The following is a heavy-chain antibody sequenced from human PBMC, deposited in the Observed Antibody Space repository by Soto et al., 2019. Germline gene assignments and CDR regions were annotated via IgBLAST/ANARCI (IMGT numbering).Heavy chain of an antibody. J-gene: IGHJ4*02. V-gene: IGHV3-7*01. CDR3: ASLTGTTLIAYFDY. CDR2: IKQDGSEK. Sequence: GGPLRDSCGAAGFTICNFWMSWVSKAPGKGLEWVANIKQDGSEKYYVDSVKGRFTISRDNAKNSLYLQMNSLRAEDTAVYYCASLTGTTLIAYFDYWGQGSLVTVSS. CDR1: GFTICNFW. D-gene: IGHD1-20*01.